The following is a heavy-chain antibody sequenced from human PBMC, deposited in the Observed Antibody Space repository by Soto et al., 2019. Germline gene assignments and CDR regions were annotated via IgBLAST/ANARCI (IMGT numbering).Heavy chain of an antibody. J-gene: IGHJ4*02. CDR1: GFTFSDHY. V-gene: IGHV3-72*01. D-gene: IGHD1-26*01. CDR2: VKNKDNNYNR. Sequence: EVQLVESGGGLVQPGGSLRLSCAASGFTFSDHYMDWVRQAPGKGLEWIARVKNKDNNYNRDYSASVKGRFTISKDDSTNSLFLQMNSLKAEDTALYYCTRVRLGATTRYFDYWGRGTLVSVSS. CDR3: TRVRLGATTRYFDY.